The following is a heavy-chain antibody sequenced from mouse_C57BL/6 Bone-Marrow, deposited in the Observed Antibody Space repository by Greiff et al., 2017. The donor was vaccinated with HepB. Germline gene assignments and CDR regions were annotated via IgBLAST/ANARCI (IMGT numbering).Heavy chain of an antibody. CDR2: IDPSDSYT. CDR3: ARLRDDVAY. J-gene: IGHJ3*01. D-gene: IGHD2-14*01. CDR1: GYTFTSYW. Sequence: QVQLKQPGAELVRPGTSVKLSCKASGYTFTSYWMHWVKQRPGQGLEWIGVIDPSDSYTNYNQKFKGKATLTVDTSSSTAYMQLSSLTSEDSAVYYCARLRDDVAYWGQGTLVTVSA. V-gene: IGHV1-59*01.